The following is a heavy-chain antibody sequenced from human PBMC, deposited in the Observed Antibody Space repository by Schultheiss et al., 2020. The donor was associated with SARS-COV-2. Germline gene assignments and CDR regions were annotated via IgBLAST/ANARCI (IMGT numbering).Heavy chain of an antibody. CDR2: ISAYNGNT. J-gene: IGHJ6*02. CDR1: GGTFSSYA. V-gene: IGHV1-18*01. CDR3: ARLSYYYYGMDV. Sequence: GGSLRLSCKASGGTFSSYAISWVRQAPGQGLEWMGWISAYNGNTNYAQKLQGRVTMTTDTSTSTAYMELSSLRSDDTAVYYCARLSYYYYGMDVWGQGTTVTVSS.